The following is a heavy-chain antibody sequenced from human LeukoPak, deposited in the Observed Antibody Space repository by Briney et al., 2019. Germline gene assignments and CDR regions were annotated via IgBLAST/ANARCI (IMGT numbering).Heavy chain of an antibody. CDR3: ARRVSSGWFHNWFDP. CDR1: GYTFTSYG. CDR2: ISAYNGNT. Sequence: ASVKISCRASGYTFTSYGISWVRQAPGQGLEWMGWISAYNGNTNYAQKLQGRVTMTTDTSTSTAYMELRSLRSDDTAVYYCARRVSSGWFHNWFDPWGQGTLVTVSS. V-gene: IGHV1-18*01. J-gene: IGHJ5*02. D-gene: IGHD6-19*01.